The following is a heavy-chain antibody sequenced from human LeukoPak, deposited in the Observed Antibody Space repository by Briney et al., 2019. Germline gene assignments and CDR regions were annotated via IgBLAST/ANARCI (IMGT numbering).Heavy chain of an antibody. D-gene: IGHD5-12*01. J-gene: IGHJ4*02. CDR2: IKIKTDGGTT. CDR3: ATHSKGDITFDY. V-gene: IGHV3-15*01. Sequence: GGSLRLSCAASGFTFSNAWMAWVRQAPGKGLEWVGRIKIKTDGGTTDYAAPVKGRFTISRDDSKNTLYLQMNSLKTEDTAVYYCATHSKGDITFDYWGQGTLVTVSS. CDR1: GFTFSNAW.